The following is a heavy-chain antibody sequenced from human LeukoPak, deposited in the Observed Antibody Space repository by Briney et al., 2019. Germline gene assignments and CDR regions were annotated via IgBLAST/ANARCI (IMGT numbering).Heavy chain of an antibody. V-gene: IGHV4-59*01. Sequence: SETLSLTCTVSVGSISTYYWSWIRQPPGKGLEWIGYIYYSGSTNYNPSLEGRVTISVDTSKNQFSLKLSSVTAADTAVYYCARDRTIGWFDPWGQGTLVTVSS. D-gene: IGHD1-7*01. CDR1: VGSISTYY. J-gene: IGHJ5*02. CDR3: ARDRTIGWFDP. CDR2: IYYSGST.